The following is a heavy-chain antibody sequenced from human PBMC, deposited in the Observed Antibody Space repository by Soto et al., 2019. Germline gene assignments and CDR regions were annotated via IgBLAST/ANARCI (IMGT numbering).Heavy chain of an antibody. CDR3: ARDDQVGSWLQDY. Sequence: GGSLRLSCAASGFTFSSYAMHWVRQAPGKGLEWVAVISYDGSNKYYADSVKGRFTISRDNSKNTLYLQMNSLRAEDTAVYYWARDDQVGSWLQDYWGQGTLVTVSS. D-gene: IGHD5-12*01. CDR1: GFTFSSYA. CDR2: ISYDGSNK. V-gene: IGHV3-30*04. J-gene: IGHJ4*02.